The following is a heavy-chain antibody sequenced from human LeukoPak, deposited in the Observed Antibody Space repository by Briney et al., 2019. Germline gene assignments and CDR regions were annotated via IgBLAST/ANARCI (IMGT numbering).Heavy chain of an antibody. CDR2: INPNSGGT. J-gene: IGHJ6*03. CDR3: AICSSFIDYYYMDV. CDR1: GYTFTGYY. D-gene: IGHD6-13*01. V-gene: IGHV1-2*02. Sequence: ASVKVSCKASGYTFTGYYMHWVRQAPGQGLEWMGWINPNSGGTNYAQKFQGRVTMTRDTSISTAYMELSRLRSDDTAVYYCAICSSFIDYYYMDVWGKGTTVTVSS.